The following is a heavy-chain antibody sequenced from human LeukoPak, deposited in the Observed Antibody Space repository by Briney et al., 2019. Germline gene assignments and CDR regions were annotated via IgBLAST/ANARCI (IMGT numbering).Heavy chain of an antibody. J-gene: IGHJ4*02. CDR3: AKMVHTEQWLVPFDY. CDR2: ISGSGGST. D-gene: IGHD6-19*01. Sequence: GGSLRLSCAASGFTFGNFAMNWVRQAPGKGLEWVSTISGSGGSTYYADSVKGRFTISRDNSKNTLYLQMNSLRAEDTAVYYCAKMVHTEQWLVPFDYWGQGTLVTVSS. CDR1: GFTFGNFA. V-gene: IGHV3-23*01.